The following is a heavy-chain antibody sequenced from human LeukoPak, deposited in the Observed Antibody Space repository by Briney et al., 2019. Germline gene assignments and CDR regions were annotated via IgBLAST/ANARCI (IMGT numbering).Heavy chain of an antibody. V-gene: IGHV3-23*01. D-gene: IGHD2-2*01. CDR2: IIGSGGYT. CDR3: ARDRYCSSTSCPAGMDV. J-gene: IGHJ6*02. Sequence: GGSLRLSCAASGFTFSSYAMSWVRQAPGKGLEWVSAIIGSGGYTYYADSVKGRFTISRDNSKNTLSLQMNSLRAEDTAVYYCARDRYCSSTSCPAGMDVWGQGTTVTVSS. CDR1: GFTFSSYA.